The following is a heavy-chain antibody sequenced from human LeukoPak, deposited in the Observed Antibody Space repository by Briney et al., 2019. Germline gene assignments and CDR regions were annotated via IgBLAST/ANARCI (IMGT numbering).Heavy chain of an antibody. CDR2: IYSGGAT. D-gene: IGHD3-22*01. V-gene: IGHV3-66*01. J-gene: IGHJ6*02. CDR1: GITVNTNY. Sequence: GGSLRLSCAASGITVNTNYMSWVRQAPGKGLEWVSIIYSGGATFYADSVKGRFTISRESSKNTLWLQMNSLRVEDTAVYYCAKPLGSGYSFNYYGMDVWGQGTTVTVSS. CDR3: AKPLGSGYSFNYYGMDV.